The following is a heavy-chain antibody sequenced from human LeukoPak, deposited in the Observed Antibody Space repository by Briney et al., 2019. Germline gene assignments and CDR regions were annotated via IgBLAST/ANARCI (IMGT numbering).Heavy chain of an antibody. V-gene: IGHV4-39*01. D-gene: IGHD2-15*01. CDR2: IYYSGST. Sequence: PETLSLTCTVSGGSISSSSYYWGWIRQPPGKGLEWIGSIYYSGSTYYNPSLKSRVIISVDTSKNQFSLKLSSVTAADTAVYYCARGGIGIRGRLDYYYYMDVWGKGTTVTVSS. CDR1: GGSISSSSYY. J-gene: IGHJ6*03. CDR3: ARGGIGIRGRLDYYYYMDV.